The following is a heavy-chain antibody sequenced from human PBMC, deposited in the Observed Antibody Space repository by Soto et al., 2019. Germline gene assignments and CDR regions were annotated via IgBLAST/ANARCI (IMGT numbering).Heavy chain of an antibody. CDR1: GFTFSSYA. CDR3: AQPPVIVATTFSYSGLDV. D-gene: IGHD5-12*01. J-gene: IGHJ6*02. CDR2: ISGSGGTT. V-gene: IGHV3-23*01. Sequence: EVQLLESGGGLVQPGGSLRLACVVSGFTFSSYAMTWVRQPPGKGLEWVSSISGSGGTTYYADSVKGRFTISRDNSKNTRYLRMNRVRAEDTAIYYCAQPPVIVATTFSYSGLDVRGQGTAVTVSS.